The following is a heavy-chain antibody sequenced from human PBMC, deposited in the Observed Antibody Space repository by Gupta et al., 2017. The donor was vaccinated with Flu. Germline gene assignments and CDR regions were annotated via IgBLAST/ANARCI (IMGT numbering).Heavy chain of an antibody. CDR1: GFTVSSNY. V-gene: IGHV3-53*04. D-gene: IGHD3-10*01. CDR3: AREVLYGSGRDGMDV. CDR2: IYSGGST. Sequence: EVQLVESGGGLVQPGGSLRLSCAASGFTVSSNYMSWVRQAPGKGLEWVSVIYSGGSTYYADSVKGRFTISRHNSKNTLYLQMNSLRAEDTAVYYCAREVLYGSGRDGMDVWGQGTTVTVSS. J-gene: IGHJ6*02.